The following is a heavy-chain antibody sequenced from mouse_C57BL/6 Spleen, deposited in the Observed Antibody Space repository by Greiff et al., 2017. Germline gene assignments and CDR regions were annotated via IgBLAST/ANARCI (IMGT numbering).Heavy chain of an antibody. CDR3: ARRGYDYDGYAMDY. V-gene: IGHV1-72*01. CDR1: GYTFTSYW. CDR2: IDPNSGGT. Sequence: QVQLQQPGAELVKPGASVKLSCKASGYTFTSYWMHWVKQRPGRGLEWIGRIDPNSGGTKYNEKFKSKATLTVDKPSSPAYMQLSSRTSEDSAVYYCARRGYDYDGYAMDYWGQGTSVTVSS. D-gene: IGHD2-4*01. J-gene: IGHJ4*01.